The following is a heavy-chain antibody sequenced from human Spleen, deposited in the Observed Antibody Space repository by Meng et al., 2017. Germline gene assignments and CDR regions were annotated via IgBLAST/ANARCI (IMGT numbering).Heavy chain of an antibody. CDR2: IYYSGST. V-gene: IGHV4-59*12. Sequence: SETLSLTCTVSGGSISSYYCSWIRQPPGKGLEWIGYIYYSGSTNYNPSLKSRVTISVDTSKNQFSLKLSSVTAADTAVYYCARERVVVAGRLYDYWGQGTLVTVSS. D-gene: IGHD2-15*01. J-gene: IGHJ4*02. CDR3: ARERVVVAGRLYDY. CDR1: GGSISSYY.